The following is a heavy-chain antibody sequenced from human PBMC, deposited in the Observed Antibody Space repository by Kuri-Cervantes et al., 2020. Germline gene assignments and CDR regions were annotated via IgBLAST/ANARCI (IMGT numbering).Heavy chain of an antibody. CDR3: ARAIVVVPAALTQRGYYYYYYGMDV. J-gene: IGHJ6*02. CDR2: SNAGNGNT. V-gene: IGHV1-3*02. CDR1: GYTFTSYA. D-gene: IGHD2-2*01. Sequence: ASVKVSCKASGYTFTSYAMHWVRQAPGQRLEWMGWSNAGNGNTKYSQEFQGRVTITRDTSASTAYMELSSLRSEDMAVYYCARAIVVVPAALTQRGYYYYYYGMDVWGQGTTVTVSS.